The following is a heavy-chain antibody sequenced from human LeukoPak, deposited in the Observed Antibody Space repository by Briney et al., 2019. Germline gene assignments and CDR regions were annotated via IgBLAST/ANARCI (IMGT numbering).Heavy chain of an antibody. V-gene: IGHV4-38-2*02. J-gene: IGHJ4*02. CDR1: GYSISSGYY. D-gene: IGHD5-18*01. CDR3: ARDLGGTAMVSAY. CDR2: IYHSGST. Sequence: SETLSLTCTVSGYSISSGYYLGWIRQPPGKGLEWIGSIYHSGSTYYNPSLKIRVTISVDTSKNQFSLKLSSVTAADTAVYYCARDLGGTAMVSAYWGQGTLVTVSS.